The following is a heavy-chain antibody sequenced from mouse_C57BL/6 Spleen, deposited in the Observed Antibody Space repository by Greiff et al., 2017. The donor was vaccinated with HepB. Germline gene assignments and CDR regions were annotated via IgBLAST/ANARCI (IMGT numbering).Heavy chain of an antibody. CDR2: ISDGGSYT. D-gene: IGHD1-1*01. Sequence: DVRLVESGGGLVKPGGSLKLSCAASGFTFSSYAMSWVRQTPEKRLEWVATISDGGSYTYYPDNVKGRFTISRDNAKNNLYLQMSHLKSEDTAMYYCAREEFITTTDWYFDVWGTGTTVTVSS. V-gene: IGHV5-4*01. CDR1: GFTFSSYA. J-gene: IGHJ1*03. CDR3: AREEFITTTDWYFDV.